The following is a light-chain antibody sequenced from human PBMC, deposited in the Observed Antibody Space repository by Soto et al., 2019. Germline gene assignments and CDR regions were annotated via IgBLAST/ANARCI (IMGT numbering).Light chain of an antibody. J-gene: IGKJ4*01. Sequence: EFVLTQSPGTLSLSPGERATLSCRASQTVRNNYLAWYQQKPGQAPRLLIYDASSRATGIPDRFSGGGSGTDFTHTISKLEPEDFAVYYCQQYSSYPIPVGGGTKV. CDR3: QQYSSYPIP. V-gene: IGKV3-20*01. CDR1: QTVRNNY. CDR2: DAS.